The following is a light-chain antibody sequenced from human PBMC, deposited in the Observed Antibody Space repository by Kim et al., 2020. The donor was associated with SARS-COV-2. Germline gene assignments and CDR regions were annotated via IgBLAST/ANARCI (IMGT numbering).Light chain of an antibody. Sequence: GKTVTSSCTRSSGSIDGNYVQWYQQRPGGVPTTVIYEDDQRPSGVSDRFSGSIDNSSNSASLTISGLRTEDEADYYCQSYNRDNVIFGGGTQLTVL. CDR3: QSYNRDNVI. V-gene: IGLV6-57*03. J-gene: IGLJ2*01. CDR2: EDD. CDR1: SGSIDGNY.